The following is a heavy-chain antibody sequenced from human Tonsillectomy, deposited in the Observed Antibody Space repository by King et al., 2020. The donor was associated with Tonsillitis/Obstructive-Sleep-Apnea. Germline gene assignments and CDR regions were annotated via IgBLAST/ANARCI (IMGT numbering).Heavy chain of an antibody. D-gene: IGHD3-3*01. CDR1: GFTFNKYS. Sequence: QLVESGGDLVQPGGSLRLSCAASGFTFNKYSMNWVRQAPGKGLEWLSYISSSSSTIYYADSVKGRFDISRDNAKNSLYLQMNSLRDEDTAVYYCARDVTIFGVVPXGDMDVWGKGTTVTVSS. CDR2: ISSSSSTI. J-gene: IGHJ6*03. CDR3: ARDVTIFGVVPXGDMDV. V-gene: IGHV3-48*02.